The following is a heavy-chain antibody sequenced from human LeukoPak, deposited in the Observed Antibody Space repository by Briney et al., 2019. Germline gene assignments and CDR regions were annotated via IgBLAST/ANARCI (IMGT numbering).Heavy chain of an antibody. Sequence: GGSLRLSCAASGFTFSDYYMSWIRQAPGKGLEWVSYISSSGSTIYYADSVKGRFTISRDNAKNSLYLQMNSLRAEDTAVYYXXXXXRYCSGGKCYSRNYYYYMDVWGKGTTVTVSS. CDR3: XXXXRYCSGGKCYSRNYYYYMDV. CDR1: GFTFSDYY. J-gene: IGHJ6*03. V-gene: IGHV3-11*04. CDR2: ISSSGSTI. D-gene: IGHD2-15*01.